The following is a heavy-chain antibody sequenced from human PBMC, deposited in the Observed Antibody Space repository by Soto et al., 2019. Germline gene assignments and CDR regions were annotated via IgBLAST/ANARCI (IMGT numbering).Heavy chain of an antibody. CDR3: ARDPGAATRYYYYYYGMDV. Sequence: QVQLLESGGGVVQPGRSLRLSCAASGFTFISYGMHWVRQAPGKGLEWVAGIWYDGSNKYYADSVKGRFTISRDNSKNTLYLQMNSLRAEDTAVYSCARDPGAATRYYYYYYGMDVWGQGTTVTVSS. V-gene: IGHV3-33*01. CDR1: GFTFISYG. CDR2: IWYDGSNK. J-gene: IGHJ6*02. D-gene: IGHD2-15*01.